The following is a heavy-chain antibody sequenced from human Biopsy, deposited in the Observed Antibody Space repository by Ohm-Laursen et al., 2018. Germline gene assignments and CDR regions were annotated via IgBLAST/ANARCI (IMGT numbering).Heavy chain of an antibody. CDR1: GDSIARYY. CDR3: ARGMRSSGWPYFDS. CDR2: IYYSGRP. D-gene: IGHD6-19*01. J-gene: IGHJ4*02. V-gene: IGHV4-59*01. Sequence: SETLSLTCTVSGDSIARYYWTWIRQSPGKGLEWIAYIYYSGRPNYNPSLESRVTMSVDMPKNQFSLKLSSVTAADTAIYYCARGMRSSGWPYFDSWGQGTLVTVSS.